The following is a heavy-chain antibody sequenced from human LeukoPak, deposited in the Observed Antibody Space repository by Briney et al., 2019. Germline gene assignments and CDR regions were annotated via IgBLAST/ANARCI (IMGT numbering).Heavy chain of an antibody. CDR1: GFTFSSYE. CDR2: ISSSGSTI. Sequence: GGSLRLSCAASGFTFSSYEMNWVRQAPGKGLEWVSYISSSGSTIYYADSVKGRFTISRDNAKNSLYLQMNSLRAEDMAVYYCARSSSWYRFFTDYWGQGTLVTVSS. J-gene: IGHJ4*02. CDR3: ARSSSWYRFFTDY. D-gene: IGHD6-13*01. V-gene: IGHV3-48*03.